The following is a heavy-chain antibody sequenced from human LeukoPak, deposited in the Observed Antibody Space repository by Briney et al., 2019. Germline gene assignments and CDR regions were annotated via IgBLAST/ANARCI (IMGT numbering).Heavy chain of an antibody. CDR2: FSSDGGNK. J-gene: IGHJ5*01. Sequence: GGSLRLSCAAPGLSFGDYALNWVGRAQGKGLGGVEVFSSDGGNKFYADSVKGRFTVSRDNSRNTLYLQMNSLTVEDTAVYYCARDNDPDYSSSPGWFDSWGQGTLVTVSS. D-gene: IGHD6-6*01. CDR1: GLSFGDYA. CDR3: ARDNDPDYSSSPGWFDS. V-gene: IGHV3-30-3*01.